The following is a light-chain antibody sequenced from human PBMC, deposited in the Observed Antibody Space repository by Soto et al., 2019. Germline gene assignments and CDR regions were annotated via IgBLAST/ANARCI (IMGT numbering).Light chain of an antibody. CDR2: GTS. CDR1: QSLTSRY. CDR3: QQYHSSPRT. Sequence: EIVLTQSPGTLSLSPGERATLSCRASQSLTSRYLAWYRQKPGQAPRLLIYGTSSRATGIPDRFSDSGSGTDFTLTISRLEPEDFAVYYCQQYHSSPRTFGQGTKVEIK. V-gene: IGKV3-20*01. J-gene: IGKJ1*01.